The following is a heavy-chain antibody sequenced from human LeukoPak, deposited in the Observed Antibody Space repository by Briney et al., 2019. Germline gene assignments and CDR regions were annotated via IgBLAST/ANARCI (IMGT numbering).Heavy chain of an antibody. V-gene: IGHV3-73*01. Sequence: GGALRLSCAAWGFTFSSYSMKGGGQASGKGLEGGGRIRSKGNTYVAALAASVKGTFTISTADSKNTAYLQLNSLQTADTAVYYCTSKIPIVATIIWHDAFDIWGQGTLVTVSS. J-gene: IGHJ3*02. D-gene: IGHD5-12*01. CDR3: TSKIPIVATIIWHDAFDI. CDR2: IRSKGNTYVA. CDR1: GFTFSSYS.